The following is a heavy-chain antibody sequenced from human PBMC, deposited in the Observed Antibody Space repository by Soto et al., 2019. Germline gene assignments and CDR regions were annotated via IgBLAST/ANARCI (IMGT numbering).Heavy chain of an antibody. Sequence: GGSLRLSCAASGFTFSSFAMSWVRQAPGKGLEWVSVISDSDGSTYYVDSVKGRFTISRDNSKSMLYLQMNRLRGDDTAIYYCAKANSDYYAPTEHLGEGT. V-gene: IGHV3-23*01. CDR1: GFTFSSFA. CDR2: ISDSDGST. D-gene: IGHD3-22*01. J-gene: IGHJ4*02. CDR3: AKANSDYYAPTEH.